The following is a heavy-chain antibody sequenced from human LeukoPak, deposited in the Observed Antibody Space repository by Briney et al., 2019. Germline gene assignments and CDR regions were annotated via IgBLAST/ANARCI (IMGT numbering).Heavy chain of an antibody. V-gene: IGHV4-34*01. CDR1: GGSFSGYY. J-gene: IGHJ2*01. CDR2: INHSGST. Sequence: PSETLSLTCAVYGGSFSGYYWSWIRQPPGKGLEWIGEINHSGSTNYNPSLKSRVTISVDTSKNQFSLKLSSVTAADTAVYYCARDRGSSGYYIWYFDLWGRGTLVTVSS. D-gene: IGHD3-22*01. CDR3: ARDRGSSGYYIWYFDL.